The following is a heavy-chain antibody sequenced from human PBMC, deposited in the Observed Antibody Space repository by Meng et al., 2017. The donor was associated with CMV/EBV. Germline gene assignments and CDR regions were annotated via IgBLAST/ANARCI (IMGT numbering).Heavy chain of an antibody. CDR2: VNSNNDAT. CDR1: GFTFSDYY. D-gene: IGHD6-19*01. V-gene: IGHV1-2*02. Sequence: AGAEMKKPVASVMVSCTTSGFTFSDYYIHWVPQAPGQGLEWMGWVNSNNDATNYARKFQGRASMTRDTSISTAHMELSRLMSDDTAVYYCVRSSGWSLFDYWGQGTLVTVSS. J-gene: IGHJ4*02. CDR3: VRSSGWSLFDY.